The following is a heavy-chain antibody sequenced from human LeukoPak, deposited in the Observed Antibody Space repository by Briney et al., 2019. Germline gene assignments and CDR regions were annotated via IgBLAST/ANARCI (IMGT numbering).Heavy chain of an antibody. CDR3: ARAIRRSWYAVHYYYYGMDV. CDR1: GFTFSDYY. V-gene: IGHV3-11*01. J-gene: IGHJ6*02. Sequence: GGSLSLSCAVSGFTFSDYYMSWIRQAPGKGLEWVSYISSSGSTIYYADSVKGRFTISRDNAKNSLYLQMNSLRAEDTAVYYCARAIRRSWYAVHYYYYGMDVWGQGTTVTVSS. D-gene: IGHD6-13*01. CDR2: ISSSGSTI.